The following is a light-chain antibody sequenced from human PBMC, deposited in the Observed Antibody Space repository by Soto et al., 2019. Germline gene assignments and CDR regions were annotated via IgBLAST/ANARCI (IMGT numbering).Light chain of an antibody. J-gene: IGLJ2*01. CDR3: CSYAGTSTLL. V-gene: IGLV2-8*01. CDR1: SSDVGAYNY. Sequence: QSVLTQPPSASGSPGQSVTISCTGTSSDVGAYNYVSWYQQHPGKAPKLMIYEVSKRPSGVPDRFSGSKSGNTASLTVSGLQAEDEADYYCCSYAGTSTLLFGGGTKLTVL. CDR2: EVS.